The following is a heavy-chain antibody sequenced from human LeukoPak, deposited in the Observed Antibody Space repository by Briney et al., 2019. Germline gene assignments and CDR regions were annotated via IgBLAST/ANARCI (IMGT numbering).Heavy chain of an antibody. CDR1: GYTFTSYG. D-gene: IGHD3-16*01. CDR3: AHGLTYYAMDV. J-gene: IGHJ6*02. CDR2: ISPYNGDT. Sequence: ASVKVSCKASGYTFTSYGVNWVRQAPGLGLEWMGWISPYNGDTNYAQKLQGRVTMTTDTSTSTAYMELRSLRSDNTAVYYCAHGLTYYAMDVWGQGTTVTVSS. V-gene: IGHV1-18*01.